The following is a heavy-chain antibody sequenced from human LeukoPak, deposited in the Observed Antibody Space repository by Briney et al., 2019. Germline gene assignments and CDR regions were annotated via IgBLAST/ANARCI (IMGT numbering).Heavy chain of an antibody. CDR2: ISYDGRNK. Sequence: GGSLRHSCAASGFTLSSSAMHWVRPAPGKGLGWVAVISYDGRNKYYADSVKGRFTSSKDNSKISLYLQMNSLRAEDTAVYYCARDGDYVWGSYDYWGQGTLVTVSS. CDR3: ARDGDYVWGSYDY. D-gene: IGHD3-16*01. CDR1: GFTLSSSA. V-gene: IGHV3-30*04. J-gene: IGHJ4*02.